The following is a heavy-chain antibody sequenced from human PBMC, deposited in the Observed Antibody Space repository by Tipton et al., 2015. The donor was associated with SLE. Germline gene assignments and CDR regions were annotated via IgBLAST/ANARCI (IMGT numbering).Heavy chain of an antibody. V-gene: IGHV4-34*01. CDR1: GGSFSGYY. CDR3: ARSSRAVAGTALDY. J-gene: IGHJ4*02. D-gene: IGHD6-19*01. CDR2: INHSGST. Sequence: TLSLTCAVYGGSFSGYYWSWIRQPPGKGLEWIGEINHSGSTNYNPSLKSRVTISVDTSKNQFSLKLSSVTAADTAVYYCARSSRAVAGTALDYWGQGTLVTVSS.